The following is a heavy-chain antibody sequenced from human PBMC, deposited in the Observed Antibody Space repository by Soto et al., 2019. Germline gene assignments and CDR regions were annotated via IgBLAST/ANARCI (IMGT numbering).Heavy chain of an antibody. D-gene: IGHD3-10*01. CDR2: IYYDGRT. CDR3: ARSGGDDITSYFWFNFDY. Sequence: QVRLQESGPGLVKPSQTLSLTCTVSGASISTGYWSWIRQSPGKGLEWIGYIYYDGRTHYNPSLRSRVTMSFDTSKNQLSLILIAVPATDTAIYPRARSGGDDITSYFWFNFDYLGQGSQVTVSS. V-gene: IGHV4-30-4*01. J-gene: IGHJ4*02. CDR1: GASISTGY.